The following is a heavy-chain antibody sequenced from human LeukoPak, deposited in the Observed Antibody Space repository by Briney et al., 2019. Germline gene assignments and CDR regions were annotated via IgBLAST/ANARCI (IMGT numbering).Heavy chain of an antibody. CDR2: ISGSGGST. D-gene: IGHD2-2*01. CDR1: GFTFSSYA. Sequence: PGGSLRLSCAASGFTFSSYAMHWVRQAPGKGLEWVSAISGSGGSTYYADSVKGRFTISRDNSKNTLYLQMNSLRAEDTAVYYCAKAHSAALIPWRFDPWGQGTLVTVSS. V-gene: IGHV3-23*01. J-gene: IGHJ5*02. CDR3: AKAHSAALIPWRFDP.